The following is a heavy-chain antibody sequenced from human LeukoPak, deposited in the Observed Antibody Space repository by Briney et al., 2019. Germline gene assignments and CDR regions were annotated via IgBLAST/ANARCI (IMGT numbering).Heavy chain of an antibody. CDR2: ISGSGGST. J-gene: IGHJ6*03. Sequence: GGSLRLSCAASGFTFSSYAMSWVRQAPGKGLEWVSAISGSGGSTYYADSVKGRFTISRDNSKNSQYLQMNSLRADDTAVYYCARFAAGGSYYYYMDVWGKGTTVTVSS. D-gene: IGHD3-10*01. V-gene: IGHV3-23*01. CDR1: GFTFSSYA. CDR3: ARFAAGGSYYYYMDV.